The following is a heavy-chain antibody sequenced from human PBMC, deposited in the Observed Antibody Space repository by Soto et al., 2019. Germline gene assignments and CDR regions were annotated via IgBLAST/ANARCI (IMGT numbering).Heavy chain of an antibody. V-gene: IGHV1-2*02. D-gene: IGHD2-2*01. Sequence: ASVKFSCKAAGYTFTGDYMHWVRQAPGQGLEWMGWINPNSGGTNYAQKFQGRVTMTRDTSISTAYMELSRLRSDDTAVYYCARVNVVVPAAPFAPWGQGTLVTVSS. J-gene: IGHJ5*02. CDR3: ARVNVVVPAAPFAP. CDR1: GYTFTGDY. CDR2: INPNSGGT.